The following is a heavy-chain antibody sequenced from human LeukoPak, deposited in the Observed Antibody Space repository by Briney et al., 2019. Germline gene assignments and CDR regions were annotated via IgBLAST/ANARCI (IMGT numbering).Heavy chain of an antibody. CDR1: GFIFSTYA. J-gene: IGHJ5*02. Sequence: GGSLRLSCAASGFIFSTYAMSWVRQAPGKGLEWVSSILGSSRSTYYADSVKGRFAISRDNSKNTLYLQMNSLRAEDTAIYFCAKDFRYCGGNNCYGWFYPWGQATQLTDSS. CDR2: ILGSSRST. D-gene: IGHD2-15*01. V-gene: IGHV3-23*01. CDR3: AKDFRYCGGNNCYGWFYP.